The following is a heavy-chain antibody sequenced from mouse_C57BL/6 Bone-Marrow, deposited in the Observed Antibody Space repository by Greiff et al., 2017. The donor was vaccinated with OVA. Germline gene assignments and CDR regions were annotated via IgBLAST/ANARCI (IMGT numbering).Heavy chain of an antibody. D-gene: IGHD1-1*01. CDR1: GYTFTSYG. Sequence: VQLQQSGAELARPGASVKLSCKASGYTFTSYGISWVKQRTGQGLEWIGEIYPRSGNTYYNEKFKGKATLTADKSSSTAYMELRSLTSEDSAVYFCAREGDGLLRSLDVWGTGTTVTVSS. CDR2: IYPRSGNT. J-gene: IGHJ1*03. CDR3: AREGDGLLRSLDV. V-gene: IGHV1-81*01.